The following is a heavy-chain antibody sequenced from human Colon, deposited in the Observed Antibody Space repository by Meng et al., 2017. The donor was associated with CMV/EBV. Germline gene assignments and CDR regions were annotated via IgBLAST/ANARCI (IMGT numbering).Heavy chain of an antibody. V-gene: IGHV3-21*06. CDR2: ISGPGGST. CDR1: GFTFRNYW. J-gene: IGHJ6*02. D-gene: IGHD3-10*01. CDR3: ARPRGTYYYGSGMDV. Sequence: GESLKISCVASGFTFRNYWMHWVRQAPGRGLEWVASISGPGGSTSYADSVKGRFTISRDISENTLYLEMNNLTPEDTAVYYCARPRGTYYYGSGMDVWGQGTTVTVSS.